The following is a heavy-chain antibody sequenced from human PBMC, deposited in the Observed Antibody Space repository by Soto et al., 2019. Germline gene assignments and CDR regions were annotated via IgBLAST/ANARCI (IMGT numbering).Heavy chain of an antibody. CDR3: ARVRCFNGLCHTADYGMDV. CDR1: GYTFTSYD. V-gene: IGHV1-8*01. J-gene: IGHJ6*02. CDR2: MNPNSGNT. Sequence: GASVKVSCKASGYTFTSYDINWVRQATGQGLEWMGWMNPNSGNTGYAQKFQGRVTMTRNTSISTAYMELSRLRSEDTAVYFCARVRCFNGLCHTADYGMDVWGQGTTVTVSS. D-gene: IGHD2-8*01.